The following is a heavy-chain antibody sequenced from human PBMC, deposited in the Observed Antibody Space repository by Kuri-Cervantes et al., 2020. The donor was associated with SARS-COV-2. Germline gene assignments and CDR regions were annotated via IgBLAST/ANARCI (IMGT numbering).Heavy chain of an antibody. V-gene: IGHV3-13*01. J-gene: IGHJ6*02. Sequence: GGSLRPSCAASGFIFSSYDMHWVRQATGKGLEWVSAIGTAGDTYYADSVKGRFTISRDNSKNTLYLQMNSLRAEDTAVYYCARDSPALYYYGMDVWGQGNTVTVSS. CDR3: ARDSPALYYYGMDV. CDR1: GFIFSSYD. CDR2: IGTAGDT.